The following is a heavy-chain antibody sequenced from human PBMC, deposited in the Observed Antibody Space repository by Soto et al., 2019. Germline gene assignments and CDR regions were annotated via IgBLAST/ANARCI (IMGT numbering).Heavy chain of an antibody. D-gene: IGHD3-22*01. J-gene: IGHJ4*02. V-gene: IGHV3-23*01. CDR3: AKDRNYYDSSGYDY. CDR1: GFTFNSYA. CDR2: IIGSGGST. Sequence: PGGSLRLSCAASGFTFNSYAMSWVRQAPGKGLEWVSTIIGSGGSTYYADSVKGRFSGSRDNSKNTLYLQMNSLRAEDTAVYYCAKDRNYYDSSGYDYWGQGTLVTVSS.